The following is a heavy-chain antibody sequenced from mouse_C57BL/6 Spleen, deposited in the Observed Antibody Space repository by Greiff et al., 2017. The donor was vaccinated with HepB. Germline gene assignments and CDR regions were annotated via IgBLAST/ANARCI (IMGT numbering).Heavy chain of an antibody. J-gene: IGHJ2*01. CDR2: IDPSDSYT. CDR3: ARSDDGLGFDY. CDR1: GYTFTSYW. D-gene: IGHD2-3*01. V-gene: IGHV1-59*01. Sequence: QVHVKQPGAELVRPGTSVKLSCKASGYTFTSYWMHWVKQRPGQGLEWIGVIDPSDSYTNYNQKFKGKATLTVDTSSSTAYMQLSSLTSEDSAVYYCARSDDGLGFDYWGQGTTLTVSS.